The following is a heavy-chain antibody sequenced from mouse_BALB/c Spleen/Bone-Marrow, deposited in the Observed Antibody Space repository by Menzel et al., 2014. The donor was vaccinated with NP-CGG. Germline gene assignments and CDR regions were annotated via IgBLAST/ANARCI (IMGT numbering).Heavy chain of an antibody. CDR3: ARWEYYAMDY. CDR1: GFNIKDAY. CDR2: IDPANGNT. V-gene: IGHV14-3*02. J-gene: IGHJ4*01. Sequence: VQLQQSGAELVKPGASVKLPCTASGFNIKDAYMHWVKQRPEQGLEWIGRIDPANGNTKYDPKFQGKATITADTSSNTAYLQLSSLTSEDTAVYYCARWEYYAMDYWGQGTLVTVSS. D-gene: IGHD4-1*01.